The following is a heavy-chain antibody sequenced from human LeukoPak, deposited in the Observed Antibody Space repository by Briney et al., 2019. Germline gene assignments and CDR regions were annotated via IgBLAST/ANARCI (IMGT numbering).Heavy chain of an antibody. D-gene: IGHD3-3*01. V-gene: IGHV3-30-3*01. CDR1: GFTFSSYA. CDR2: ISYDGSNK. J-gene: IGHJ5*02. Sequence: PGGSLRLSCAASGFTFSSYAMHWVRQAPGKGLEWVAVISYDGSNKYYADSVKGRFTISRDNSKNTLYLQMNSLRAEDTAVYYCARGQYDFWSGYFHGPPPSDPWGQGTLVTVSS. CDR3: ARGQYDFWSGYFHGPPPSDP.